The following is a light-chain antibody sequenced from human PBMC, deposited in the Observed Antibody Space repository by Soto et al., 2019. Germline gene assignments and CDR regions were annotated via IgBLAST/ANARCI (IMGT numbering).Light chain of an antibody. CDR3: AACDDSLNGGM. Sequence: QSVLTQPPSASGTPGQRVTISCSGSSSNIGSNSVSWYQQLPGTAPKLLIYNNSQRPSRVPDRFSGSRSATSASLAISGLQSEDEADYYCAACDDSLNGGMLGGGTKLTVL. CDR1: SSNIGSNS. CDR2: NNS. J-gene: IGLJ2*01. V-gene: IGLV1-44*01.